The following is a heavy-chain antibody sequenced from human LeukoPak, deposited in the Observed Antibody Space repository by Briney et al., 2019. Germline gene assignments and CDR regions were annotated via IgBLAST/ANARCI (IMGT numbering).Heavy chain of an antibody. CDR2: ISGYNGNT. CDR1: GYTFSTYG. CDR3: ARVPPIPPVTDFDY. V-gene: IGHV1-18*01. Sequence: ASVKVSCKTSGYTFSTYGINWVRQAPGQGLEWMGWISGYNGNTNYAQKFRDRVTMTTDTSTSTAYMELRSLRSDDTAVYYCARVPPIPPVTDFDYWGQGTLVIVSP. J-gene: IGHJ4*02. D-gene: IGHD2-21*01.